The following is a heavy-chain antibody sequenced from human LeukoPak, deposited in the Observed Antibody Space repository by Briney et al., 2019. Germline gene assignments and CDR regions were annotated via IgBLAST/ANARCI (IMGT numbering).Heavy chain of an antibody. Sequence: ASVKVSCKASGYTFTGYYMHWVRQAPGQGLEWMGRINPNSGGTNYAQKFQGRVTMTRDTSISTAYMELSRLRSDDTAVYYCAYSGSYGGAFDIWGQGTMVTVSS. D-gene: IGHD1-26*01. V-gene: IGHV1-2*06. J-gene: IGHJ3*02. CDR1: GYTFTGYY. CDR3: AYSGSYGGAFDI. CDR2: INPNSGGT.